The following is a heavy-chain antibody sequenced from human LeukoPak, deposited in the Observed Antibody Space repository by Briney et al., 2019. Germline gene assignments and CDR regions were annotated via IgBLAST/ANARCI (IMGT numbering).Heavy chain of an antibody. CDR1: GFAFGTYW. Sequence: GGSLRLSCAASGFAFGTYWVHWVRQAPGKGLEWLSRMNGEGSTINYADSVKGRFTISRDNAKNTLYLQIDSLRVEDTAVYYCAQWVDNDEIAFYGSPPYWGRGTWVTVSS. CDR3: AQWVDNDEIAFYGSPPY. D-gene: IGHD4-17*01. J-gene: IGHJ1*01. CDR2: MNGEGSTI. V-gene: IGHV3-74*01.